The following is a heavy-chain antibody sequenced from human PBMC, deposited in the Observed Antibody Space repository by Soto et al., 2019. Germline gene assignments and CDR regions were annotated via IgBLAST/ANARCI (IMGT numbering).Heavy chain of an antibody. J-gene: IGHJ6*02. CDR3: AKDRAPSDV. Sequence: GGSLRLSCAASGFIFINFAMNWVRQAPGKGLEWVSTISGSGGSTYYADSVRGRFTISRDNSKNMLYVQMNSLRVEDTAVYFCAKDRAPSDVWGQGTTVTVSS. V-gene: IGHV3-23*01. CDR1: GFIFINFA. CDR2: ISGSGGST.